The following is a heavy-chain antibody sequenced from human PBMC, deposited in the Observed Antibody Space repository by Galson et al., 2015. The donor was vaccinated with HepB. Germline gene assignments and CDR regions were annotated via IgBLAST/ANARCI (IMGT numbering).Heavy chain of an antibody. CDR1: GFTFSTST. J-gene: IGHJ2*01. Sequence: SLRLSCAASGFTFSTSTMNWLRQAPGQGLEWVSYISSDGRTIYYADSVKVRFTISRANDKNSLYLQMSSLRTEDTARYYCVRVGFDPRGYSSYWYFDFWGRGTLVAVSS. D-gene: IGHD3-22*01. V-gene: IGHV3-48*04. CDR2: ISSDGRTI. CDR3: VRVGFDPRGYSSYWYFDF.